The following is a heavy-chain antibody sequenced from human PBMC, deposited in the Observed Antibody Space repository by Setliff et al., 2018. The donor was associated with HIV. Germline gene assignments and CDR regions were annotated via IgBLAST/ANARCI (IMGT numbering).Heavy chain of an antibody. J-gene: IGHJ2*01. CDR3: ARGLSSGWYGYWYFDL. V-gene: IGHV4-61*09. CDR1: GGSISSGSYY. Sequence: PSETLSLTCTVSGGSISSGSYYWSWIRQPAGKGLEWIGHIYTSGSTNYNPSLKSRVTISVDTSKNQFSLKLGSVTTADTAVYYCARGLSSGWYGYWYFDLWGRGTLVTVSS. D-gene: IGHD6-19*01. CDR2: IYTSGST.